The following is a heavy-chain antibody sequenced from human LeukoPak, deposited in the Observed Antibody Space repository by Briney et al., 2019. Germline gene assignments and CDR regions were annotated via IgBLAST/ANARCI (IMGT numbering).Heavy chain of an antibody. Sequence: PGGSLRLSCAASGFTFSGSALHWVRQASGKGLEWVGRIRSTANGYATAYAASVKGRFTISRDDSKNTAYLQMNTLRAEDTAVYYCAKTGSSRFDYWGQGTLVTVSS. J-gene: IGHJ4*02. V-gene: IGHV3-73*01. D-gene: IGHD1-26*01. CDR2: IRSTANGYAT. CDR3: AKTGSSRFDY. CDR1: GFTFSGSA.